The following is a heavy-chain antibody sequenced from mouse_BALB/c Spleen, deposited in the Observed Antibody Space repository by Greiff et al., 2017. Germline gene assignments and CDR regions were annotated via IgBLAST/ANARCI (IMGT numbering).Heavy chain of an antibody. J-gene: IGHJ4*01. Sequence: EVKLMESGPSLVKPSQTLSLTCSVTGDSITSGYWNWIRKFPGNKLEYMGYISYSGSTYYNPSLKSRISITRDTSKNQYYLQLNSVTTEDTATYYCASHYYGSRRYAMDYWGQGTSVTVSS. CDR2: ISYSGST. D-gene: IGHD1-1*01. V-gene: IGHV3-8*02. CDR1: GDSITSGY. CDR3: ASHYYGSRRYAMDY.